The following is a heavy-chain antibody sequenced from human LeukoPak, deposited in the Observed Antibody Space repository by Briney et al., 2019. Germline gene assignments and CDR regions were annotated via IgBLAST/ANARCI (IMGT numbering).Heavy chain of an antibody. V-gene: IGHV1-8*03. CDR1: GGTFSSYA. Sequence: ASVKVSCKASGGTFSSYAISWVRQAPGQGLEWMGWMNPNSGNTGYAQKFQGRVTITRNTSISTAYMELSSLRSEDTAVYYCARAVGEVVKSMFRQLTFTPGYYYYMDVWGKGTTVTVSS. CDR3: ARAVGEVVKSMFRQLTFTPGYYYYMDV. D-gene: IGHD3-22*01. CDR2: MNPNSGNT. J-gene: IGHJ6*03.